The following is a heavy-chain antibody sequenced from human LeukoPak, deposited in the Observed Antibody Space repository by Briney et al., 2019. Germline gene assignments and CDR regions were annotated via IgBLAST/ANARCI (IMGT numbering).Heavy chain of an antibody. CDR2: IWYDGSNK. CDR1: GFTFSSYG. D-gene: IGHD3-22*01. Sequence: PGGSLRLSCAASGFTFSSYGMHWVRQAPGNGLEWVAVIWYDGSNKYYADSVKGRFTISRDNSKNTLYLQMNSLRAEDTAVYYCARGRVGYYDSSGYYYLDYWGQGTLVTVSS. CDR3: ARGRVGYYDSSGYYYLDY. J-gene: IGHJ4*02. V-gene: IGHV3-33*01.